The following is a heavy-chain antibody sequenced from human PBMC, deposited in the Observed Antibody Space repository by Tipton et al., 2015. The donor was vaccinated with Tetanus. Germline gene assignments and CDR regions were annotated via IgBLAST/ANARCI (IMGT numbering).Heavy chain of an antibody. V-gene: IGHV3-53*01. J-gene: IGHJ4*02. CDR2: IYTGGSA. CDR1: GVTVSGNY. Sequence: VQLVQSGGGLIQPGGSLRLSCAASGVTVSGNYMSWVRQAPGKGLEWVSVIYTGGSADYTDSVKGRFTISRDNSNNSLSLQMNSLRIDDTAVYYCAFRTSWRFSRGFDCWGQGILVTVSS. D-gene: IGHD1-7*01. CDR3: AFRTSWRFSRGFDC.